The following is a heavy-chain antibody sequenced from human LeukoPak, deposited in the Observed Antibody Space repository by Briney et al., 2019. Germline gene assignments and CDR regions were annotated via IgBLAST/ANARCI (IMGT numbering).Heavy chain of an antibody. CDR2: IYYSGSA. CDR3: ARGSIAAAEGSHWFDP. CDR1: GGSISSYY. D-gene: IGHD6-13*01. J-gene: IGHJ5*02. V-gene: IGHV4-59*01. Sequence: SETLSLTCTVSGGSISSYYWSWIRQPPGKGLEWIGYIYYSGSANYNPSLKSRVTLSVDTSKNQFSLKLSSVTAADTAAYYCARGSIAAAEGSHWFDPWGQGTLVTVSS.